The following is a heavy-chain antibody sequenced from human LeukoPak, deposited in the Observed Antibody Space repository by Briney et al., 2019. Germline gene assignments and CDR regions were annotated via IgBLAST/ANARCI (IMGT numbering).Heavy chain of an antibody. CDR3: TTSITMIVVGNAFDI. CDR1: GFTISNAW. Sequence: GGSLRLSCAASGFTISNAWMSWVRQAPGKGLEWVGRIKSKTDGGTTDYAAPVKGRFTISRDDSKNTLYLQMNSLKTEDTAVYYCTTSITMIVVGNAFDIWGQGTMVTVSS. CDR2: IKSKTDGGTT. V-gene: IGHV3-15*01. D-gene: IGHD3-22*01. J-gene: IGHJ3*02.